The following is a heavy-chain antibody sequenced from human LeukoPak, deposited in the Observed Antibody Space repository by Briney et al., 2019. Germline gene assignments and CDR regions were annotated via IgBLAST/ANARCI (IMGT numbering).Heavy chain of an antibody. V-gene: IGHV3-11*01. J-gene: IGHJ2*01. CDR2: VSQSGTTI. D-gene: IGHD3-3*01. CDR3: ARDHSDISISGEIINGNWYFDL. Sequence: GGSLRLSCTSSGFTFSDYYMSWIRQAPGKGLEWVSYVSQSGTTIYYTDSVKGRFTVSRDNGKNSLYLQMNSLRAEDTGMYFCARDHSDISISGEIINGNWYFDLWGRGTLVTVSS. CDR1: GFTFSDYY.